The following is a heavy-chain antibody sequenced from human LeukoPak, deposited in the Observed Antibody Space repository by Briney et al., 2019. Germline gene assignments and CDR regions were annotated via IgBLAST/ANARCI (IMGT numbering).Heavy chain of an antibody. CDR1: GFTFSDHY. J-gene: IGHJ4*02. V-gene: IGHV3-72*01. Sequence: GGSLRLSCAASGFTFSDHYMDWVRQAPGKGLEWVGRTRNKANSYTTEYAASVKGRFTISRDDSKNSLYLQMNSLNTEDTAVSFCARTRTSGSYHFDYWGQGTLVTVSS. CDR2: TRNKANSYTT. D-gene: IGHD1-26*01. CDR3: ARTRTSGSYHFDY.